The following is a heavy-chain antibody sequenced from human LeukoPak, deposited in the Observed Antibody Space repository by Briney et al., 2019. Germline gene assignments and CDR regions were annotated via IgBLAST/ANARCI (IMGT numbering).Heavy chain of an antibody. D-gene: IGHD3-10*01. Sequence: GSLRLSCAASGFAVSTNYMSWVRQAPGKGLEWVSVIYSDGRTYYADSVKGRFTISRDNSKNTLYLQMNSLRAEDTAVYYCARDSGRFDVFDIWGQGTMVTVSS. V-gene: IGHV3-53*01. CDR2: IYSDGRT. CDR1: GFAVSTNY. CDR3: ARDSGRFDVFDI. J-gene: IGHJ3*02.